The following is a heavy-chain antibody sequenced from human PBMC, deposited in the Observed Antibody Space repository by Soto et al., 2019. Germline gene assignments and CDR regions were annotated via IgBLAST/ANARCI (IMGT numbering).Heavy chain of an antibody. CDR2: ISGSGGSI. Sequence: EVQLLESGGGLVQPGGSLRLSCAASGFTFSTYAMNWVRQAPGNGLEWVSAISGSGGSIHYADSVKGRFTISRDNSKNTLYRQMNSLKDEDTAVYHCVKGYWKGDVWGRGTTVTVSS. D-gene: IGHD1-1*01. V-gene: IGHV3-23*01. CDR1: GFTFSTYA. CDR3: VKGYWKGDV. J-gene: IGHJ6*02.